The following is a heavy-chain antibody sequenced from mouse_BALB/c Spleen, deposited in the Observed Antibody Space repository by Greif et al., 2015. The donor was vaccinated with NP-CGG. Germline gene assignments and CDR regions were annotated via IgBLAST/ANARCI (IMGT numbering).Heavy chain of an antibody. J-gene: IGHJ2*01. CDR3: ARHPDY. Sequence: EVKLVESGGGLMKPGGSLKLSCAASGFTFSSYAMSWVRQTPEKRLEWVATISSGGSYTYYPDSVKGRFTISRDNAKNTLYLQMSSLRSVDTAMYYCARHPDYWGQGTTLTVSS. CDR1: GFTFSSYA. V-gene: IGHV5-9-3*01. CDR2: ISSGGSYT.